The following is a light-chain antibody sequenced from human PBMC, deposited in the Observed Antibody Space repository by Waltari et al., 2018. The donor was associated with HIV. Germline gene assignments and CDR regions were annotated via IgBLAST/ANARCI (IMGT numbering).Light chain of an antibody. CDR2: SVS. V-gene: IGKV1-8*01. Sequence: AIQLTQSPSSLSASPGDRVVLTCRASQSVYNFLAWYQQKPGAATRLLIYSVSSLQPGVPSRFSGSGSGTEFALTISSLQSEDFATYYCQHFNSVPYTFGQGTKVELK. CDR1: QSVYNF. CDR3: QHFNSVPYT. J-gene: IGKJ2*01.